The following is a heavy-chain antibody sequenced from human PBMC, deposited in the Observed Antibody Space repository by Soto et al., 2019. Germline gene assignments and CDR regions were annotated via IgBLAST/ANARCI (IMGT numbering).Heavy chain of an antibody. CDR1: GYTFTSYG. Sequence: ASVKVSCKASGYTFTSYGISWVRQAPGQGLEWMGWISAYNGNTNYAQKLQGRVTMTTDTSTSTVYMELRSLRSDDTAVYYCARDLTEYYYDSSGLKLFDYWGQGTLVTVSS. CDR3: ARDLTEYYYDSSGLKLFDY. J-gene: IGHJ4*02. D-gene: IGHD3-22*01. CDR2: ISAYNGNT. V-gene: IGHV1-18*01.